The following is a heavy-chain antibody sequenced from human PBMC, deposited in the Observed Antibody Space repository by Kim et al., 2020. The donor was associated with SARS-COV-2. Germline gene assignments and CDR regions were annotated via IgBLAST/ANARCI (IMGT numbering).Heavy chain of an antibody. Sequence: SETLSLTCAVSGGSISSGGYSWSWIRQPPGKGLEWIGYIYHSGSTYYNPSLKSRVTISVDRSKNQFSLKLSSVTAADTAVYYCASGVDYGGPHDAFDIWGQGTMVTVSS. CDR2: IYHSGST. CDR3: ASGVDYGGPHDAFDI. J-gene: IGHJ3*02. CDR1: GGSISSGGYS. V-gene: IGHV4-30-2*01. D-gene: IGHD4-17*01.